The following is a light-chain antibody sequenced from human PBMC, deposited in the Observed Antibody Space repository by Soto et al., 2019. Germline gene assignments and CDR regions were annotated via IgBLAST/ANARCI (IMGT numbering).Light chain of an antibody. Sequence: QSALTQPPSVSGSPGQSVTISCTGTSSYVGGYNRVSWYRQPPGTAPKLMIYEVSSRPSGVPDRISGSKSGNTASLNISGLQAEDEADYYCSSYSSRSTYVFGTGTKLTVL. CDR3: SSYSSRSTYV. CDR1: SSYVGGYNR. V-gene: IGLV2-18*02. CDR2: EVS. J-gene: IGLJ1*01.